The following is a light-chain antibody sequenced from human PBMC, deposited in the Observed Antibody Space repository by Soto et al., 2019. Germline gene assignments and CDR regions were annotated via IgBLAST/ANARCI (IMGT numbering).Light chain of an antibody. CDR2: DVS. Sequence: QSVLTQPASVSGSPGQSITISCTGTSSDVGGYNYVSWYQQLPGKAPKVMIYDVSNRPSGISNRFSGSKSGNTASLTISGLQAEDEADYYCASYTSSDTVAFGGGTQLTVL. CDR1: SSDVGGYNY. J-gene: IGLJ2*01. CDR3: ASYTSSDTVA. V-gene: IGLV2-14*01.